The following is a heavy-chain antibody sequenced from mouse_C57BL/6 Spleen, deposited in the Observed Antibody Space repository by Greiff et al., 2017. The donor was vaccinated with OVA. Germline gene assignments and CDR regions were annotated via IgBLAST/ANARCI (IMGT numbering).Heavy chain of an antibody. J-gene: IGHJ4*01. CDR1: GYAFSSYW. CDR3: ARRYGNHYAMDY. CDR2: IYPGDGDT. Sequence: QVQLKESGAELVKPGASVKISCKASGYAFSSYWMNWVKQRPGKGLEWIGQIYPGDGDTNYNGKFKGKATLTADKSSSTAYMQLSSLTSEDSAVYFCARRYGNHYAMDYWGQGTSVTVSS. D-gene: IGHD2-1*01. V-gene: IGHV1-80*01.